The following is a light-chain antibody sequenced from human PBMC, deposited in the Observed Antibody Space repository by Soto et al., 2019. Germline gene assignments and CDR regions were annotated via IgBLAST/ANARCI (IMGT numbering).Light chain of an antibody. CDR1: QGIAPY. J-gene: IGKJ4*01. CDR3: QKYNTAPLP. V-gene: IGKV1-27*01. CDR2: ATS. Sequence: DVPMTQSPSSLSAFVGDRVTITCRASQGIAPYLAWFQQKPGKVPKLLIYATSTLQSGVPSRFSGSGSGTDFTPTISSRQPEDVANYYCQKYNTAPLPFGGGTKVQIK.